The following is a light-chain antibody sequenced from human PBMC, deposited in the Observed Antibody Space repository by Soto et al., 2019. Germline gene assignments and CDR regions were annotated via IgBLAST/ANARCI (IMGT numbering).Light chain of an antibody. J-gene: IGLJ1*01. CDR1: SSNVGNNY. Sequence: QSVLTQPPSVSAAPRHTFTISCSGSSSNVGNNYVSWYQHLPGTAPKLLIYETNRRPAGISDRFSGSKSGTSATLGITGLQTADEADYYCETWDTSLSAGRVFGPGTKVTVL. CDR2: ETN. CDR3: ETWDTSLSAGRV. V-gene: IGLV1-51*02.